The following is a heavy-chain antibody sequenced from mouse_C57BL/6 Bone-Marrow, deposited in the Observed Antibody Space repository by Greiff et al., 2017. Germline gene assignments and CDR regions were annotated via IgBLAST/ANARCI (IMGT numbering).Heavy chain of an antibody. CDR2: IYPRSGNT. Sequence: QVQLQQSGAELARPGASVKLSCKASGYTFTSYGISWVNQRPGQGLEWIGEIYPRSGNTYYYEKFKGKATLTADKSSSTAYMELRRLTSEDSAVYFCARTLAYYFRVAYWGLGTLVTVSA. CDR3: ARTLAYYFRVAY. CDR1: GYTFTSYG. V-gene: IGHV1-81*01. J-gene: IGHJ3*01. D-gene: IGHD1-1*01.